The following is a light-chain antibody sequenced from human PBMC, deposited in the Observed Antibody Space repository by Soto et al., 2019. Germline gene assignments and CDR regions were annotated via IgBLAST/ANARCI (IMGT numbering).Light chain of an antibody. CDR3: QKYNSAPQFT. CDR2: AAS. V-gene: IGKV1-27*01. CDR1: QGISNY. Sequence: DIQMTQSPSSLSASVGDRVTITCRASQGISNYLAWYQQKPGQVPKLLIYAASTLQAGVPSRFSGSGSGTDFTLTISRLQPEDVATYYCQKYNSAPQFTFGPGTKVDIK. J-gene: IGKJ3*01.